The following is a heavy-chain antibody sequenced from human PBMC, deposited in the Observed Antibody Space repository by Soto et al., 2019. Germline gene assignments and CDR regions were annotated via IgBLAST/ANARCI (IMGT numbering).Heavy chain of an antibody. CDR1: GFTFSSYW. D-gene: IGHD2-15*01. Sequence: EVQLVESGGGLVQPGGSLRLSCAASGFTFSSYWMHWVRQAPGKGLVLVSRINSDGSSTSYADSLKGRFTISRDNAKNTMYLQMNSLRAADTAVYYCVRTSLVVAAATREDYWGQGTLVTVSS. CDR2: INSDGSST. J-gene: IGHJ4*02. CDR3: VRTSLVVAAATREDY. V-gene: IGHV3-74*01.